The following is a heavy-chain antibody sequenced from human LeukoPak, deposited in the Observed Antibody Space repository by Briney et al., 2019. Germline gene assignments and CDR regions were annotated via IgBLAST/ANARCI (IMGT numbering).Heavy chain of an antibody. J-gene: IGHJ4*02. Sequence: SETLSLTCTVSGGSISSYYWSWIRQPPGKGLEWIGYIYYSGSTNYNRSLKSRVTISVDTSKNQFSLKLSSVTAADTAVYYCARAVGATRPVDYWGQGTLVTVSS. CDR2: IYYSGST. CDR3: ARAVGATRPVDY. CDR1: GGSISSYY. D-gene: IGHD1-26*01. V-gene: IGHV4-59*01.